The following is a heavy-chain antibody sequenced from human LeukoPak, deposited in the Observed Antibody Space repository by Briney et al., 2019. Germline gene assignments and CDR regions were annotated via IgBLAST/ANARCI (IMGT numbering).Heavy chain of an antibody. CDR2: IYWNDDK. Sequence: ESGPTLVNPTQTLTLTCTFSGFSLSSSEVGVGWIRQPPGEALEWLAVIYWNDDKHYSPSLKSRHTITKDTSKNQVVLTMTNMDPVDTATYYCAHRLSPSCFDYWGQGTLVTVSS. V-gene: IGHV2-5*01. CDR1: GFSLSSSEVG. D-gene: IGHD2-2*01. J-gene: IGHJ4*02. CDR3: AHRLSPSCFDY.